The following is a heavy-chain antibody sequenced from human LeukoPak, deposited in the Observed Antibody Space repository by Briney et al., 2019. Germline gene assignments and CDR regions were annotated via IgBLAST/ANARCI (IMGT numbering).Heavy chain of an antibody. CDR3: ARAEGDGYNSYFDY. J-gene: IGHJ4*02. CDR2: IYYSGST. V-gene: IGHV4-31*03. Sequence: SETLSLTCTVSGGSISSGGYYWSWIRQHPGKGLEWIGYIYYSGSTYYNPSLKGRVTISVDTSKNQFSLKLSSVTAADTAVYYCARAEGDGYNSYFDYWGQGTLVTVSS. D-gene: IGHD5-24*01. CDR1: GGSISSGGYY.